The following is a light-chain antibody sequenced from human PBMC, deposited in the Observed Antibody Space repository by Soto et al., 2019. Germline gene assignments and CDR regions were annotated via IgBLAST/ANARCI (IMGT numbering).Light chain of an antibody. V-gene: IGKV3-20*01. CDR2: EAS. J-gene: IGKJ1*01. CDR1: QSVSTY. CDR3: QQYGSSPRT. Sequence: EIVLTQSPGTLSLSPGERATLSCRASQSVSTYLVWYQQKLGQAPRLLIYEASSRATGIPDRFSGSGSGTDFTLTISIVEPEDFAGYYCQQYGSSPRTFGRGTKVEI.